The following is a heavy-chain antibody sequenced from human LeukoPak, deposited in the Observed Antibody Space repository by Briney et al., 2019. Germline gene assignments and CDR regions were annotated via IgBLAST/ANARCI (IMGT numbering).Heavy chain of an antibody. V-gene: IGHV4-39*01. CDR1: GGSFSSSSYY. Sequence: SETLSLTCAVYGGSFSSSSYYWGWIRQPPGKGLEWIGSIYYSGSTYYNPSLKSRVTISVDTSKNQFSLKLSSVTAADTAVYYCARYSYDSSGYSEYWGQGTLVTVSS. J-gene: IGHJ4*02. D-gene: IGHD3-22*01. CDR3: ARYSYDSSGYSEY. CDR2: IYYSGST.